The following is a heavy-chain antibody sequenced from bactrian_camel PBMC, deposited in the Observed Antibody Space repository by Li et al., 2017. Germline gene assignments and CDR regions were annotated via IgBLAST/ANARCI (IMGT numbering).Heavy chain of an antibody. CDR3: AKRQDGGMWFDFGS. D-gene: IGHD6*01. Sequence: VQLVESGGGSAQAGGSLRVSCSASGFTFSGYGMSWARQAPGKGLEWVSTIYGDVYGVGSNTYYADSVKGRFTISRDNAKNTLYLELNSLKTEDTAMYYCAKRQDGGMWFDFGSWGQGTQVTVS. CDR2: IYGDVYGVGSNT. V-gene: IGHV3-2*01. J-gene: IGHJ6*01. CDR1: GFTFSGYG.